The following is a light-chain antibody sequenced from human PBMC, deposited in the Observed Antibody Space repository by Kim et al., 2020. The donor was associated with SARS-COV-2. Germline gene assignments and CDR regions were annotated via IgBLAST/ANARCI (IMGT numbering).Light chain of an antibody. J-gene: IGKJ5*01. CDR1: QDVSRS. CDR3: HQFYYFPIT. CDR2: DVS. V-gene: IGKV1D-13*01. Sequence: GDRVTITCRASQDVSRSVAWYQQKPGKVPKLLIYDVSTLGSGVPSRFSGSGSGTDFTLTISSLQPEDFATYYCHQFYYFPITFGQGTRLEIK.